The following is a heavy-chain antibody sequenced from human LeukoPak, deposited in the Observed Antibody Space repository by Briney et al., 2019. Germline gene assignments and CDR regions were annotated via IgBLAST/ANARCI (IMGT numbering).Heavy chain of an antibody. Sequence: PSETLSLNGTVPGGSISSYHWSWNRQPAGKGLEWIGRIYTSGSTNYNPSLKSRVTISVDKSKNQFSLKLSSVTAADTAVYYCAREKPRRGFIYYSDYRGQGTLVTVHS. CDR2: IYTSGST. J-gene: IGHJ4*02. V-gene: IGHV4-4*07. CDR1: GGSISSYH. CDR3: AREKPRRGFIYYSDY. D-gene: IGHD3-10*01.